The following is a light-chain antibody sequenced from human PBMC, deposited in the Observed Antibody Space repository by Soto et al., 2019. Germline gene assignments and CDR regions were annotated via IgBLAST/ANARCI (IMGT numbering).Light chain of an antibody. Sequence: EIAMTQSPATLSVSPGERATLSCRASQSVSSNLAWYQQKPGQAPRLLIYGASTRATGIPARFSGSGSGTEFTLTISSLQSEDFAVYYCQQYNNWPPRWTFGQGTKVEIK. CDR2: GAS. V-gene: IGKV3-15*01. J-gene: IGKJ1*01. CDR3: QQYNNWPPRWT. CDR1: QSVSSN.